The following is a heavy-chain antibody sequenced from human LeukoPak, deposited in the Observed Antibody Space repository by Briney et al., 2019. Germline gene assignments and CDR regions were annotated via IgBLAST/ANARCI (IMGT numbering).Heavy chain of an antibody. CDR1: GGTFTSYA. CDR3: ARDRGYCSSTSCYLDY. D-gene: IGHD2-2*01. V-gene: IGHV1-69*01. J-gene: IGHJ4*02. CDR2: IIPIFGTA. Sequence: GSSVKVSCKASGGTFTSYAISCVRQAPGQGLEWMGGIIPIFGTANYAQKFQGRVTITADESTSTAYMELSSLRSEDRAVYYCARDRGYCSSTSCYLDYWGQGTLGTVS.